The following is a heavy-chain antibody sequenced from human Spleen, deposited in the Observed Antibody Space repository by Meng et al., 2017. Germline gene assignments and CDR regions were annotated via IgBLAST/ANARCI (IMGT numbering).Heavy chain of an antibody. V-gene: IGHV3-15*01. CDR2: MKSNVDGGTV. CDR3: SGHVDY. Sequence: EVRLVESGGGLVKPAGSLRRLCEGSGFSFRNAWMTWVRQAPGKGLEWIGRMKSNVDGGTVDYAAAVKGRFFISRDDSENTFYLQMNSLKTEDTAVYYCSGHVDYWGHGTLVTVSS. J-gene: IGHJ4*01. CDR1: GFSFRNAW.